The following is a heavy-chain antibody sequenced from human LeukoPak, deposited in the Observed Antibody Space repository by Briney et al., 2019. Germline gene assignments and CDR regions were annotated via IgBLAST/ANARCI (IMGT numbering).Heavy chain of an antibody. D-gene: IGHD6-19*01. CDR1: GFTFRNYA. J-gene: IGHJ4*02. CDR2: ISGSGDST. V-gene: IGHV3-23*01. CDR3: AKDEYSSGWYYFDY. Sequence: GGSLRLSCAASGFTFRNYAMSWVRPAPGKGLEWVSAISGSGDSTYYADSVKGRFTISRDNSKDTVYLQMSSLRAEDTAVYYCAKDEYSSGWYYFDYWGQGTLVTVSS.